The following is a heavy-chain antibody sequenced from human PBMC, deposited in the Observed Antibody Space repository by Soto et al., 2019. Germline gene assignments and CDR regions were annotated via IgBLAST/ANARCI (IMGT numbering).Heavy chain of an antibody. CDR2: ISSSSSYT. CDR1: GFTFSDYY. D-gene: IGHD5-18*01. J-gene: IGHJ4*02. V-gene: IGHV3-11*05. CDR3: ARGDGYSYGTWYDY. Sequence: QVQLVESGGGLVKPGGSLRLSWAASGFTFSDYYMSWIRQAPGKGLEWVSYISSSSSYTNYADSVTGRFTISRDNAKKPLYLQMNSRRAEDTDLYYCARGDGYSYGTWYDYWGQGTLVTVS.